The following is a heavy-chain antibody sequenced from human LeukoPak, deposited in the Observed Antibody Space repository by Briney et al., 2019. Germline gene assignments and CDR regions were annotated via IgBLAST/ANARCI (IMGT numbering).Heavy chain of an antibody. V-gene: IGHV1-46*01. CDR3: ARGGRGAAAGTRIDAFDI. CDR2: INPSGGST. CDR1: GYTFTSYY. D-gene: IGHD6-13*01. J-gene: IGHJ3*02. Sequence: GASVKVSCKASGYTFTSYYMHWVRQAPGQGLEWMGIINPSGGSTSYAQKFQGRVTTTRDTSTSTVYMELSSLRSEDTAVYYCARGGRGAAAGTRIDAFDIWGQGTMVTVSS.